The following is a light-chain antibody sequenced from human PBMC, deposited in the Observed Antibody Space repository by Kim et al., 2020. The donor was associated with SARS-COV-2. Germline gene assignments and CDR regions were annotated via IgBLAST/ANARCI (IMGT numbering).Light chain of an antibody. J-gene: IGLJ3*02. V-gene: IGLV2-14*03. Sequence: QSALTQPASVSGSPGQSITISRTGTSSDLGGYAYVSWYQQHPGEVPKLIIYDVSRRPSGVSSRFSASKSGSTASLTIPGLQAEDEAHYYCSSYTTYTTWVFGGGTQLTVL. CDR2: DVS. CDR1: SSDLGGYAY. CDR3: SSYTTYTTWV.